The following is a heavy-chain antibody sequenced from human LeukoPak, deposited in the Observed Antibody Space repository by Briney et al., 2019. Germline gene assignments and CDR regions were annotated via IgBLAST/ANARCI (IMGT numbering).Heavy chain of an antibody. CDR3: ARHDYYGSGSPNWFDP. CDR1: GGSISSSSYY. CDR2: IYYSGST. V-gene: IGHV4-39*01. J-gene: IGHJ5*02. Sequence: SETLSLTCTVSGGSISSSSYYWGWIRQPPGKGLEWIGSIYYSGSTYYNPSLKSRVTISVDMSENQFSLKLSPVTAADTAVYYCARHDYYGSGSPNWFDPWGQGTLVTVSS. D-gene: IGHD3-10*01.